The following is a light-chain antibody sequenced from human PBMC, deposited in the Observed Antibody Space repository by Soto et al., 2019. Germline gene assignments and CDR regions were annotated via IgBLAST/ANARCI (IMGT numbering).Light chain of an antibody. Sequence: QSALTQPASVSGSLGQSITISCTRTSFNNVSWYQQHPGKAPKLIISDVSHRPSGVSHRFSGSQSAYTASLTISGLQPEDEADYYCSSYSITTSLYVFGTGTKLTVL. CDR3: SSYSITTSLYV. CDR1: SFNN. J-gene: IGLJ1*01. CDR2: DVS. V-gene: IGLV2-14*03.